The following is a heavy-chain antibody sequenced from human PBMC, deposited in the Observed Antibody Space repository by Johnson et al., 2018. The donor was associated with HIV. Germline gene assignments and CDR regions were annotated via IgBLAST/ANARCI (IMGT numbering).Heavy chain of an antibody. J-gene: IGHJ3*02. Sequence: QVQLVESGGGLVQPGGSLRLSCAASGFTFSRYWMHWVRQAPGKGLVWVAVIWFAGSNKHYADSVKGRFTISRDNAKNSLYLQMNSLRAEDTAVYYCARDSAAAPSGAFDIWGQGTMVTVSS. V-gene: IGHV3-33*08. CDR3: ARDSAAAPSGAFDI. D-gene: IGHD6-13*01. CDR2: IWFAGSNK. CDR1: GFTFSRYW.